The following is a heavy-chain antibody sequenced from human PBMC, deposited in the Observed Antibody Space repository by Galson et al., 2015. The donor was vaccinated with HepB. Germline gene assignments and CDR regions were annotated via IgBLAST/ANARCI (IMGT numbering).Heavy chain of an antibody. V-gene: IGHV3-74*01. CDR3: ARESGYCSGGSCYSVGYFDY. J-gene: IGHJ4*02. CDR2: IIGDGTGK. CDR1: GFTFSSYW. D-gene: IGHD2-15*01. Sequence: SLRLSCAASGFTFSSYWMHWVRQAPGEGLVWVSRIIGDGTGKNYADSVKGRFTISRDNAKNTLYLQMNSLRAEDTAVYYCARESGYCSGGSCYSVGYFDYWGQGTLVTVSS.